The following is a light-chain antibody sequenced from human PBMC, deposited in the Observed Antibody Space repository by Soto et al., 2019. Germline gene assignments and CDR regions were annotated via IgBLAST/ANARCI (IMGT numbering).Light chain of an antibody. J-gene: IGKJ1*01. V-gene: IGKV3-20*01. CDR2: ETS. CDR1: QSVSAGY. CDR3: QQYGNSPT. Sequence: EIVLTQSPGTLSLSPGDSATLSCTASQSVSAGYFAWYQQKPGQAPRLIIYETSSRMTSIPDRFSGSGSGTDFTLTISRLEPEDFAVYYCQQYGNSPTFGQGTKVEIK.